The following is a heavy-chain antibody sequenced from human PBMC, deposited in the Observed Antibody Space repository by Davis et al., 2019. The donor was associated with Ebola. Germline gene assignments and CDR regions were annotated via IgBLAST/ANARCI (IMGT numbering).Heavy chain of an antibody. D-gene: IGHD4-11*01. V-gene: IGHV4-30-4*01. CDR3: AREASDYRFDY. CDR1: AGSISSGDYY. Sequence: SETLSLTCSVSAGSISSGDYYWSWTRQSPEKGLEWTGYIFYTGSTYYNPSLKSRVSISIDTSNNQFSLELSSVTAADTAVYYCAREASDYRFDYWGQGTLVTVSS. J-gene: IGHJ4*02. CDR2: IFYTGST.